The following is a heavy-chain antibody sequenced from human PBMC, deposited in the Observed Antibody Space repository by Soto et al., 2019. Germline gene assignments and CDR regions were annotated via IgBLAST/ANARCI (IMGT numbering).Heavy chain of an antibody. Sequence: GGSLRLSCAASGFTFSNAWMSWVRQAPGKGLEWVGRIKSKTDGGTTDYAAPVKGRFTISRDDSKNTLYLQMNSPKTEDTAVYYCTSLAGPNLFFDYWGQGTLVTVSS. CDR3: TSLAGPNLFFDY. J-gene: IGHJ4*02. CDR1: GFTFSNAW. V-gene: IGHV3-15*01. CDR2: IKSKTDGGTT. D-gene: IGHD6-13*01.